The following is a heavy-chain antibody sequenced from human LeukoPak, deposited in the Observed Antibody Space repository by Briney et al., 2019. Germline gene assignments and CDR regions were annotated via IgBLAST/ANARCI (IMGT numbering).Heavy chain of an antibody. CDR2: ISHDGSNK. V-gene: IGHV3-30*03. CDR1: GFTFSSYG. J-gene: IGHJ4*02. Sequence: PGGSLRLSCAASGFTFSSYGMSWVRQAPGKGLEWVAVISHDGSNKYYADSVKGRFTISRDNSKNTLYLQMNSLRAEDTAVYYCARAPGYGAAYYFDYWGQGTLVTVSS. D-gene: IGHD1-1*01. CDR3: ARAPGYGAAYYFDY.